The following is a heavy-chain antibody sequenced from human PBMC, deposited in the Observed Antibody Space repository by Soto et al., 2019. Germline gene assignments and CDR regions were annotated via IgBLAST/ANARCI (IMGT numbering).Heavy chain of an antibody. D-gene: IGHD3-3*01. Sequence: ASVKVSCKASGYTFTSYYMHWVRQAPGQGLEWMGIINPSGGSTSYAQKFQGRVTMTRDTSTSTVYMELSSLRSEDTAVYYCASELREGVVTTLRLDYWGQGTLVTVSS. CDR2: INPSGGST. CDR1: GYTFTSYY. CDR3: ASELREGVVTTLRLDY. V-gene: IGHV1-46*01. J-gene: IGHJ4*02.